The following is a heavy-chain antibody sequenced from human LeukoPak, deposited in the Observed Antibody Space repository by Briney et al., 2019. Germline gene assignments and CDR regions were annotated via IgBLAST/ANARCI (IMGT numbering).Heavy chain of an antibody. D-gene: IGHD6-19*01. V-gene: IGHV4-34*01. J-gene: IGHJ4*02. CDR1: GGAFSGYY. Sequence: SETLSLTCAVYGGAFSGYYWSWIRQPPGKGLEWIGEINHSGSTNYNPSLKSRVTISVDTSKNQFSLKLSSVTAADTAVYYCARGGWLPGYWGQGTLVTVSS. CDR2: INHSGST. CDR3: ARGGWLPGY.